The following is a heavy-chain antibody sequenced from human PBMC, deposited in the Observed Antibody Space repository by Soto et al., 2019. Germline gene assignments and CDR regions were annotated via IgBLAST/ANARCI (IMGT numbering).Heavy chain of an antibody. V-gene: IGHV2-70*01. CDR3: APILCAPSSSSGRHFDY. Sequence: SGPTLVNPTQTLTLTCTFSGFSLSTSGMCVSWIRQPPGKALEWLALIDWDDDKYYSTSLKTRLTISKDTSKNQVVLTMTNMDPVDTATYYCAPILCAPSSSSGRHFDYWGQGTLVTVSS. D-gene: IGHD6-6*01. CDR1: GFSLSTSGMC. J-gene: IGHJ4*02. CDR2: IDWDDDK.